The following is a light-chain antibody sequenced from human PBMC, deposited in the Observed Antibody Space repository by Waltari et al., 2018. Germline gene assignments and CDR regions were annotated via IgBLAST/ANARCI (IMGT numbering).Light chain of an antibody. CDR3: LQYNGEPRT. Sequence: DIQMTQSPSTLSAPVGDRVTITCRASQNINTWLAWHQQKPGKAPNRLIYKASSLESGVPSRFSGSGSGTEFTLTISSLQPDEFATYYCLQYNGEPRTFGQGTKVEVK. J-gene: IGKJ1*01. CDR1: QNINTW. CDR2: KAS. V-gene: IGKV1-5*03.